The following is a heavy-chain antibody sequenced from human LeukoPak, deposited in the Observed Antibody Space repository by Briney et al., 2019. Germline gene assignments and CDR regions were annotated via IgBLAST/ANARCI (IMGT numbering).Heavy chain of an antibody. CDR1: GDSISSGDW. D-gene: IGHD4-17*01. V-gene: IGHV4-4*02. CDR3: ATYGDYIGDAFYI. J-gene: IGHJ3*02. Sequence: AETLTLTCAVSGDSISSGDWWSWVRQPPGKGLEWIGEIYHTGSTNYNPSLKSRVTMSVDKSKNQFSLKLNFVTAADTAVYYCATYGDYIGDAFYILGPGRLVTVSS. CDR2: IYHTGST.